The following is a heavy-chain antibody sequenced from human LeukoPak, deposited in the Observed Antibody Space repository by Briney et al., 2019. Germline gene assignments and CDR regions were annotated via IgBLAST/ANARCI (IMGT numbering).Heavy chain of an antibody. J-gene: IGHJ2*01. CDR2: IYYSGST. CDR3: AREVRGYSYGYRPTELYWYIDV. V-gene: IGHV4-59*12. CDR1: GGSISNYY. D-gene: IGHD5-18*01. Sequence: SETLSLTCTFSGGSISNYYWSWIRQPPGKGLEWIGSIYYSGSTYYNPSLKSRVTISVDTSKNQFSLKLSSMTAADTAVYYCAREVRGYSYGYRPTELYWYIDVWGRGTLVTVSS.